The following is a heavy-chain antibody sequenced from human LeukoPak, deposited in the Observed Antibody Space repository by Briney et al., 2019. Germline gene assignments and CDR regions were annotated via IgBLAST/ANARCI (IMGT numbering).Heavy chain of an antibody. CDR1: GGSISSGGYY. D-gene: IGHD3-3*01. CDR2: IYYSGST. V-gene: IGHV4-31*03. J-gene: IGHJ3*02. Sequence: SETLSLTCTVSGGSISSGGYYWSWIRQHPGKGLEWIGYIYYSGSTCYNPSLKSRVTISVDTSKNQFSLKLSSVTAADTAVYYCARDRPGYDFWSGSYAFDIWGQGTMVTVSS. CDR3: ARDRPGYDFWSGSYAFDI.